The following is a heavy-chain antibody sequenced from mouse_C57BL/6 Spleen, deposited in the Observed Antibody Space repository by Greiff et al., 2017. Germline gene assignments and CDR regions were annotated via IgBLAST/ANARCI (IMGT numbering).Heavy chain of an antibody. J-gene: IGHJ1*03. D-gene: IGHD1-1*01. CDR2: IDPENGDT. CDR3: TPYYYGSSYRYFDV. CDR1: GFNIKDDY. V-gene: IGHV14-4*01. Sequence: VQLQQSGAELVRPGASVKLSCTASGFNIKDDYMHWVKQRPEPGLEWIGWIDPENGDTEYASKFQGTATITADTSSNTAYLQLSSLTSEDTAVYYCTPYYYGSSYRYFDVWGTGTTVTVSS.